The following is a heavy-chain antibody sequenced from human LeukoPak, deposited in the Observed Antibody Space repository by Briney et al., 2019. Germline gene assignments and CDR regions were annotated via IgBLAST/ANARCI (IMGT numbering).Heavy chain of an antibody. V-gene: IGHV3-23*01. CDR2: ISGSGGST. D-gene: IGHD1-1*01. CDR1: GFTFSSYA. Sequence: GGSLRLFCAASGFTFSSYAMSWVRQAAGKGLEWVSAISGSGGSTYYADSVKGRFTISRDNSKNTLYLQMNSLRAEDTAVYYCAKEMLVQLERGFNWFDPWGQGTLVTVSS. CDR3: AKEMLVQLERGFNWFDP. J-gene: IGHJ5*02.